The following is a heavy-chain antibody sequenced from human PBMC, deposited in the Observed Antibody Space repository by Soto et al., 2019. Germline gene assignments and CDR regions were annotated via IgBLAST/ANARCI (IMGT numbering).Heavy chain of an antibody. J-gene: IGHJ3*02. CDR3: ASAVADDAFDI. CDR2: IYYSGST. D-gene: IGHD6-19*01. Sequence: PSEPLSLPCTVSVGSFSSCGYYWNWIRQHPGKGLEWIGYIYYSGSTYYNPSLKSRVTISLDTSKNHFSLKLSSVTAADTAVYYCASAVADDAFDIWGQGTMVTVSS. CDR1: VGSFSSCGYY. V-gene: IGHV4-31*03.